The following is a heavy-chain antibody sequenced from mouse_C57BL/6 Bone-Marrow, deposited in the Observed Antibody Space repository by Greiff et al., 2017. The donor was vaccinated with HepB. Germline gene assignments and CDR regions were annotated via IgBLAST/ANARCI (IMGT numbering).Heavy chain of an antibody. CDR2: FTMYSDAT. Sequence: KQSGAELVRPGSSVKLSCKDSYFAFMASAMHWVKQRPGHGLEWIGSFTMYSDATEYSENFKGKATLTANTSSSTAYMELSSLTSEDSAVYYCEPRTDYGPYYFDYWGQGTTLTVSS. D-gene: IGHD1-1*02. CDR1: YFAFMASA. V-gene: IGHV1-49*01. CDR3: EPRTDYGPYYFDY. J-gene: IGHJ2*01.